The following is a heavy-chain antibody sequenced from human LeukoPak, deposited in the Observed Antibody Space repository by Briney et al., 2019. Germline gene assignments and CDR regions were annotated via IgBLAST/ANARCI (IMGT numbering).Heavy chain of an antibody. CDR2: IYPSGST. V-gene: IGHV4-61*02. CDR3: ARGQGNYDILTGYYY. Sequence: PSQTLSLTCTVSGGSISSGNYYWSWIRQPAGKGLEWIGRIYPSGSTNYNPSLKSRVIMSVDTSKNQFSLKLSSVTAADTAVYYCARGQGNYDILTGYYYWGQGTLVTVSS. D-gene: IGHD3-9*01. J-gene: IGHJ4*02. CDR1: GGSISSGNYY.